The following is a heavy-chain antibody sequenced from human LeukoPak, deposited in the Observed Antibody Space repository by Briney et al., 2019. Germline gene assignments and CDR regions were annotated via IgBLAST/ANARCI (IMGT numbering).Heavy chain of an antibody. Sequence: SETLSLTCTVSGGPLSAYNWTGIRQPPGKGLEWIGYIYDTGNTNYNPSLKSRVTISVDTSKNQFSLKLTSVTATDTAVYYCASGETGSTLGGYWGQGTLVTVSS. J-gene: IGHJ4*02. V-gene: IGHV4-59*01. CDR2: IYDTGNT. CDR3: ASGETGSTLGGY. D-gene: IGHD1-1*01. CDR1: GGPLSAYN.